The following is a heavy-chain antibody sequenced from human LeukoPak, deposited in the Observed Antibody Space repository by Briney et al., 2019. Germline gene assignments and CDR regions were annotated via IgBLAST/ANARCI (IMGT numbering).Heavy chain of an antibody. V-gene: IGHV4-39*07. D-gene: IGHD3-10*01. Sequence: SETLSLTCTVSGGSISSSSYYWGWIRQPPGKGLEWIGSIYYSGSTYYNPSLKSRVTISVDTSKNQFSLKLSSVTAADTAVYYCARLHPLVRGLMKRDYWGQGTLVTVSS. CDR2: IYYSGST. J-gene: IGHJ4*02. CDR3: ARLHPLVRGLMKRDY. CDR1: GGSISSSSYY.